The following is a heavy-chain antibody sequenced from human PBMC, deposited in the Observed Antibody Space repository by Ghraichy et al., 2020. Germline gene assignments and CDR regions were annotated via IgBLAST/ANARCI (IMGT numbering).Heavy chain of an antibody. CDR2: IRAYNGNT. J-gene: IGHJ4*02. V-gene: IGHV1-18*01. Sequence: ASVKVSCKASGYTFNSYVINWVRQAPGLGLEWMGWIRAYNGNTNYAQNLQDRVTMTTDTSTRTAYMELRSLTSDDTAIYFCARDMGDLLSLDYWGQGTLVTGSS. D-gene: IGHD1-26*01. CDR1: GYTFNSYV. CDR3: ARDMGDLLSLDY.